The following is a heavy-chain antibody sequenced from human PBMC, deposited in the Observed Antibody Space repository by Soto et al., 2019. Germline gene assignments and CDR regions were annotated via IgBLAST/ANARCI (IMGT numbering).Heavy chain of an antibody. Sequence: KTSETLSLTCSVSGGSISSPPYYRGWIRQPPGKGLEWIGSIYYSGSTYYSPSRKSRVTISVDTSKNQFSLKVSSVTAADTAVYYCARLPGITTSRRDYWGHGTLVTFSS. CDR3: ARLPGITTSRRDY. CDR1: GGSISSPPYY. V-gene: IGHV4-39*01. D-gene: IGHD1-1*01. CDR2: IYYSGST. J-gene: IGHJ4*01.